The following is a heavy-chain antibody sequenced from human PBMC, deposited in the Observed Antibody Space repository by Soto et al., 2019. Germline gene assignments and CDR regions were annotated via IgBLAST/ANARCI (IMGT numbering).Heavy chain of an antibody. CDR2: ISPDGSNT. J-gene: IGHJ4*02. V-gene: IGHV3-74*01. D-gene: IGHD1-20*01. CDR3: ARDNWKSY. Sequence: HPGGSLRHSCVASEIVYSDYRRHWVSQAPGKGLVWVSRISPDGSNTNYADSVKGRFTISRDNAKNTVYLQMNSLRAEETALYYCARDNWKSYGGQGNLVT. CDR1: EIVYSDYR.